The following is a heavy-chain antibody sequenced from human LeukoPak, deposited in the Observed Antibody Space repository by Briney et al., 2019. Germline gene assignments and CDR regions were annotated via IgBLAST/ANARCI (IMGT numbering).Heavy chain of an antibody. D-gene: IGHD2-15*01. Sequence: GGSLRLSCAASGFTFSNAWMSWVRQAPGKGLEWVGRIKSKTDGGTTDYAAPVKGRFTISRDDSKHTLYLQMNSLKTEDTAVYYCTTVQFVVVVAATTPTLYYFDYWGQGTLVTVSS. J-gene: IGHJ4*02. CDR1: GFTFSNAW. CDR2: IKSKTDGGTT. CDR3: TTVQFVVVVAATTPTLYYFDY. V-gene: IGHV3-15*01.